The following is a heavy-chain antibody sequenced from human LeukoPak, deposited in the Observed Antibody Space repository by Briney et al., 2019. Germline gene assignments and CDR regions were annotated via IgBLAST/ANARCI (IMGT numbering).Heavy chain of an antibody. CDR3: ARGHPSATGYSSGWYFHY. V-gene: IGHV1-46*02. CDR1: GYIFNIYY. CDR2: INPSADST. Sequence: GASVKVSCKASGYIFNIYYIHWVRQAPGQGLEWMGIINPSADSTNYAQKFQGRVTMTRDMSTSTVYMDLSSLTSEDTAVYYCARGHPSATGYSSGWYFHYWGQGTLVTVSS. D-gene: IGHD6-19*01. J-gene: IGHJ4*02.